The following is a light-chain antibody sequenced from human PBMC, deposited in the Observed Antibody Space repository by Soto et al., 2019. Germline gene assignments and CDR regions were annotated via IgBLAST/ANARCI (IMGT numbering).Light chain of an antibody. CDR3: QHCYSPPWT. V-gene: IGKV1-39*01. CDR1: KHIDTY. J-gene: IGKJ1*01. Sequence: DIQMTQSPSSLSASVGDSVTFTCRASKHIDTYVNWYQQKPGKAPSLLIYAASSLQSGVPSRFSGSGSGTDFTVTISSLQPEDVAIYYCQHCYSPPWTCGQGYKVEIK. CDR2: AAS.